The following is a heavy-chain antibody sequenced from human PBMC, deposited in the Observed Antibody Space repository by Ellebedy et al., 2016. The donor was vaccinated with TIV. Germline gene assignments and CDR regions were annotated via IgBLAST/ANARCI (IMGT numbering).Heavy chain of an antibody. CDR2: IYYSGST. CDR1: GFTFTNAW. Sequence: ESLKISCTASGFTFTNAWMTWIRQPPGKGLEWVGYIYYSGSTNYNPSLKSRVTISIDTSKNQFSLRLTSVTAADTAVYYCARDDPSGWLDPWGQGTLVTVSS. J-gene: IGHJ5*02. D-gene: IGHD3-10*01. V-gene: IGHV4-59*01. CDR3: ARDDPSGWLDP.